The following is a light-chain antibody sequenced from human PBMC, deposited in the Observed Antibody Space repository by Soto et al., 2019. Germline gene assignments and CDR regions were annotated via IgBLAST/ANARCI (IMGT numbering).Light chain of an antibody. V-gene: IGKV3-11*01. CDR2: DAS. Sequence: VLTQSAATLSLSPGERATLSCRASQSVSSYLAWYQQKPGQAPRLLIYDASNRATGIPARFSGSGSGTDFTLTISSLEPEDFAVYYCQQRSNWLTFGGGTKVDIK. J-gene: IGKJ4*01. CDR1: QSVSSY. CDR3: QQRSNWLT.